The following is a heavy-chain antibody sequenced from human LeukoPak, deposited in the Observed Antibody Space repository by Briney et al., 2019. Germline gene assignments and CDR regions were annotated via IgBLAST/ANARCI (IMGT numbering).Heavy chain of an antibody. CDR2: IYHSGST. CDR3: AREGRVKYYYYMDV. D-gene: IGHD3-10*01. Sequence: SETLSLTCAVSGGSISSSNWWSWVRQPPGKGLEWIGEIYHSGSTNYNPSLKSRVTISVDTSKNQFSLKLSSVTAADTAVYYCAREGRVKYYYYMDVWGKGTTVTVSS. V-gene: IGHV4-4*02. J-gene: IGHJ6*03. CDR1: GGSISSSNW.